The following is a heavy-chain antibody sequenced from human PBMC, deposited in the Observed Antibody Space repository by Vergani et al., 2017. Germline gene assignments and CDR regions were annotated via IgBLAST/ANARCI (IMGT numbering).Heavy chain of an antibody. CDR1: GYTFSNYY. CDR2: INPRGGHT. CDR3: ARGDYGILTGYRY. Sequence: QVQVVQSGAAVKKSGASVKVSCKTSGYTFSNYYMHWVRQAPGQGLEWMGIINPRGGHTNYAQKFQGRVTMTRDTSTSTVYMELSSLRSEDTAIYYCARGDYGILTGYRYWGQGTLVTVSA. J-gene: IGHJ4*02. D-gene: IGHD3-9*01. V-gene: IGHV1-46*03.